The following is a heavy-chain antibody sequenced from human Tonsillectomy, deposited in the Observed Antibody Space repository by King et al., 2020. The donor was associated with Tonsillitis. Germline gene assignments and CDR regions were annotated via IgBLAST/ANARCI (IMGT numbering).Heavy chain of an antibody. V-gene: IGHV4-31*03. J-gene: IGHJ4*02. Sequence: QVQLQESGPGLVKPSQTLSLTCTVSGGSISSGGYYWIWIRQHPGKGLEWIGYIYYSGSTYYNPSLKSRVTISVDKSKTQFSLKLSSVTAADTAVYYCARDFKHSSYDYWGQGTLVTVSS. CDR2: IYYSGST. CDR1: GGSISSGGYY. D-gene: IGHD6-6*01. CDR3: ARDFKHSSYDY.